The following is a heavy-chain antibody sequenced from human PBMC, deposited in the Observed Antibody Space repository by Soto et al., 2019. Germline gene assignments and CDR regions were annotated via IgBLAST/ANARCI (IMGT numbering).Heavy chain of an antibody. CDR1: GFTFSSYA. CDR2: ISYDGSNK. J-gene: IGHJ4*02. CDR3: ARDEGHINGAHIVATIGIDY. V-gene: IGHV3-30-3*01. D-gene: IGHD5-12*01. Sequence: QVQLVESGGGVAQPGRSLRLSCAASGFTFSSYAMHWVRQAPGKGLEWVAVISYDGSNKYYADSVKDRFTISRDNSKNSPYPKMHSLRAEGTADYYWARDEGHINGAHIVATIGIDYWGQGTLVTVSS.